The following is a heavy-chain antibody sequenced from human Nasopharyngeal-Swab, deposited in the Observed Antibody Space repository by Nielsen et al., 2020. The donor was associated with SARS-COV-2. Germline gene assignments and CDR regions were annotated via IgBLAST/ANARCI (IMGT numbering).Heavy chain of an antibody. CDR1: GFTFTRYR. D-gene: IGHD2-21*02. J-gene: IGHJ6*02. CDR2: TTSTSSSI. CDR3: ARAPPLGDLSDYYSGMDV. V-gene: IGHV3-21*01. Sequence: GGSLRLSCAAAGFTFTRYRMNWVRQAPGKGLEWVSSTTSTSSSIDYADSVKGRFTISRDNAKNSLSLQMNSLRVEDTGVYYCARAPPLGDLSDYYSGMDVWGQGTTVTVS.